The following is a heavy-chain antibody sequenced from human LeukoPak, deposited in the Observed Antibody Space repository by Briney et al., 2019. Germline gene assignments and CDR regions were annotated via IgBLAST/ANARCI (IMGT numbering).Heavy chain of an antibody. V-gene: IGHV3-66*01. CDR3: ARDQPTRGAFDI. J-gene: IGHJ3*02. CDR2: IYSGGST. CDR1: GFTVSSNY. Sequence: GGSLRLSCAASGFTVSSNYMSWVRQAPGKGLEWVSVIYSGGSTYYADSVKGRFTISRDNSKNTLYLQMYSLRAEDTAVYYCARDQPTRGAFDIWGQGTMVTVSS.